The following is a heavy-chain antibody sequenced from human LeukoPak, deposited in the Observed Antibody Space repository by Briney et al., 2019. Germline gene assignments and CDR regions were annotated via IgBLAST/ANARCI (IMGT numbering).Heavy chain of an antibody. CDR1: GFTFSDYY. Sequence: GGSLRLSCAVSGFTFSDYYMSGIRQAPGKGREGVSYISSSSSYTNYADSVKGRFTISRDNAKNSLYLQMNSLRAEDTAVYYCATHFWSGYPPFDYWGQGTLVTVSS. J-gene: IGHJ4*02. V-gene: IGHV3-11*06. CDR3: ATHFWSGYPPFDY. D-gene: IGHD3-3*02. CDR2: ISSSSSYT.